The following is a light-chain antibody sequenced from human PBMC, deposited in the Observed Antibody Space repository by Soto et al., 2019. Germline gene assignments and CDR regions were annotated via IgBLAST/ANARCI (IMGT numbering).Light chain of an antibody. CDR1: SSNIGSNT. Sequence: QSVLTQPPSASGTPGQRVTISCSGSSSNIGSNTVNWYQQLPGTAPKLLIYSNNQRPSGVPDRFSGSKSGTSASLAISGLXXXXXXXYYCAAWDDSLNAVVFGGGTKVTVL. CDR2: SNN. CDR3: AAWDDSLNAVV. V-gene: IGLV1-44*01. J-gene: IGLJ2*01.